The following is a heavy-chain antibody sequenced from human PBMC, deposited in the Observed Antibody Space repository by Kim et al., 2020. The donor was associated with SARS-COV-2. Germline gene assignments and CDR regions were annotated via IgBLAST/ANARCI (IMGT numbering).Heavy chain of an antibody. CDR3: ARDLMVRAPMDV. CDR1: GFTFSSYG. V-gene: IGHV3-33*05. D-gene: IGHD3-10*01. J-gene: IGHJ6*02. CDR2: ISYDGSNK. Sequence: GGSLRLSCAASGFTFSSYGMHWVRQAPGKGLEWVAVISYDGSNKYYADSVKGRFTISRDNSKNTLYLQMNSLIAEDTAVYYCARDLMVRAPMDVWGQGTT.